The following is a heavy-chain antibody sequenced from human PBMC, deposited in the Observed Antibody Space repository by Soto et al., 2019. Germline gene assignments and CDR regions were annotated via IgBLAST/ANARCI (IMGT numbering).Heavy chain of an antibody. V-gene: IGHV3-7*01. CDR1: AFTFSDSW. CDR2: IVPDGSNK. D-gene: IGHD6-19*01. CDR3: VTGGRWLDFHY. Sequence: GGSLRLSCAPSAFTFSDSWMSWVRQAPGKGLEWVANIVPDGSNKDYVDSVKGRFTISRDNTKNSLFLQMNRLRVEDTAVYYCVTGGRWLDFHYWGQGILVTVSS. J-gene: IGHJ4*02.